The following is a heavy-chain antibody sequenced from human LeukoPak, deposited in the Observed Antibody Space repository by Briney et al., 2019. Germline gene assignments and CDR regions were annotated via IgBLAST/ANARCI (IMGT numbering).Heavy chain of an antibody. CDR2: IYYSGST. CDR3: ARDRSGFDP. Sequence: SETLSLTCTVSGGSVSSGSYYWSWIRQPPGKGLEWIGYIYYSGSTNYNPSLKSRVTISVDTSKNQFSLKLSSVTAADTAVYYCARDRSGFDPWGQGTLVTVSS. V-gene: IGHV4-61*01. CDR1: GGSVSSGSYY. J-gene: IGHJ5*02.